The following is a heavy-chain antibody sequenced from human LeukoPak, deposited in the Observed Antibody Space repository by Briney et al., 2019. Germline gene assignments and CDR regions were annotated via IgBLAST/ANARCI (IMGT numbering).Heavy chain of an antibody. CDR2: INPSGGST. J-gene: IGHJ1*01. D-gene: IGHD6-13*01. CDR1: GYTFTSYY. Sequence: ASVKVSCKASGYTFTSYYMHWVRQAPGQGLEWMGIINPSGGSTSYAQKFQGRVTMTRDTSTSTVYMELSSLRSEDTAVYYCARGTIAAAGAEYFQHWGQGTLVTVSS. CDR3: ARGTIAAAGAEYFQH. V-gene: IGHV1-46*01.